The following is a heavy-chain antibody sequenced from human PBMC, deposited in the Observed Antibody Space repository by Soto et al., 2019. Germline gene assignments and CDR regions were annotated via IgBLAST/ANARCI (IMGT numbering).Heavy chain of an antibody. D-gene: IGHD6-19*01. CDR1: GYTFTSYG. Sequence: SSVKVSCKASGYTFTSYGISWVRQAPGQGLEWMGWISAYNGNTNYAQKLQGRVTMTTDTSTSTAYMELRSLRSDDTAVYYCARDPRPVAGPSGDGFDIWGQGTRVTVSS. CDR3: ARDPRPVAGPSGDGFDI. V-gene: IGHV1-18*01. CDR2: ISAYNGNT. J-gene: IGHJ3*02.